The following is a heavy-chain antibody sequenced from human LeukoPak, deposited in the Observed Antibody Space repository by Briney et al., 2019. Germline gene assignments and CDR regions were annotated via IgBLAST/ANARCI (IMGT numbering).Heavy chain of an antibody. V-gene: IGHV4-34*01. Sequence: PSETLSLTCAVYGGSFIGYYWSWIRQPPGKGLEWIGEINHSGGANYNPSLKSRVTISADISKSQFSLKLGSVTAADTAVYYCARVPLRFLEPFDYWGQGTLVTVSS. J-gene: IGHJ4*02. D-gene: IGHD3-3*01. CDR1: GGSFIGYY. CDR2: INHSGGA. CDR3: ARVPLRFLEPFDY.